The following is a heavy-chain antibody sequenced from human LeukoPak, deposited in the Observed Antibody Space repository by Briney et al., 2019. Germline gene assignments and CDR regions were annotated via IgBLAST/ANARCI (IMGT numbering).Heavy chain of an antibody. CDR3: TREAVTANGYFDY. J-gene: IGHJ4*02. Sequence: GGSLRLSCAASGFTFSNAWMTWLRQAPGKGLEWVGRIKSKTDGGTTDYAAPVKARFTISRDDSKNTLYLQMNSLKTEDTAVYYCTREAVTANGYFDYWGQGTLVTVSS. D-gene: IGHD2-21*02. V-gene: IGHV3-15*01. CDR2: IKSKTDGGTT. CDR1: GFTFSNAW.